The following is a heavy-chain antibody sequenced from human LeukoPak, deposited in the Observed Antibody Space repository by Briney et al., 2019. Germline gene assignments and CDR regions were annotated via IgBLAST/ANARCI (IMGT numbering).Heavy chain of an antibody. V-gene: IGHV1-2*02. CDR1: GYTFTGYY. Sequence: ASVKVSCKASGYTFTGYYMHWVRQAPGQGLEWMGWINPNSGGTNYAQKFQGRVTMTRDTSISTAFMELSRLRSDDTAVYYCARVGKRLRPHDAFDIWGQGTMVTVSS. CDR3: ARVGKRLRPHDAFDI. CDR2: INPNSGGT. J-gene: IGHJ3*02. D-gene: IGHD5-12*01.